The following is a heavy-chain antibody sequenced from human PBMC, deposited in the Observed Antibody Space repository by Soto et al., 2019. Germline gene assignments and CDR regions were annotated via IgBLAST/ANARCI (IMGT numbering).Heavy chain of an antibody. V-gene: IGHV4-34*01. J-gene: IGHJ6*02. D-gene: IGHD3-22*01. CDR3: ARVGKTYYDSSGNYCAAGYYYGLDV. CDR2: INHSGST. CDR1: GESFSDYY. Sequence: QVQLQQWGAGLLKPSETLSLTCAVYGESFSDYYWSWIRQTPGKGREWIGEINHSGSTTYNPTLTSRVTLSVDTSKKQFSLKLSSVTAADTAVYSCARVGKTYYDSSGNYCAAGYYYGLDVWGQGTTVTVTS.